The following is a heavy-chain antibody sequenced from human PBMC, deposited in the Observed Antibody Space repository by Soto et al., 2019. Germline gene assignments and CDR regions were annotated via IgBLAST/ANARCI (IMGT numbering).Heavy chain of an antibody. CDR2: IYYSGST. Sequence: SETLSLTCTVSGGSISSYYWSWIRQPPGKGLEWIGYIYYSGSTNYNPSLKSRVTISVDTSKNQFSLKLSSVTAADTAVYYCARDARGTRGFDEMDIWGQGTTVTVSS. D-gene: IGHD3-9*01. V-gene: IGHV4-59*01. J-gene: IGHJ6*02. CDR3: ARDARGTRGFDEMDI. CDR1: GGSISSYY.